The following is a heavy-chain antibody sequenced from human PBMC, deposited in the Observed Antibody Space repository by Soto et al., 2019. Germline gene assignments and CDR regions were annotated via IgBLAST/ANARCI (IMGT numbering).Heavy chain of an antibody. V-gene: IGHV1-69*13. CDR1: GGTFSSYA. J-gene: IGHJ6*02. CDR3: ARGRSSSWSPIYYYYGMDV. CDR2: TIPIFGTA. D-gene: IGHD6-13*01. Sequence: SVKVSCKASGGTFSSYAISWVRQAPGQGLEWMGGTIPIFGTANYAQKFQGRVTITADESTSTAYMELSSLRSEDTAVYYSARGRSSSWSPIYYYYGMDVWGQGTTVTVSS.